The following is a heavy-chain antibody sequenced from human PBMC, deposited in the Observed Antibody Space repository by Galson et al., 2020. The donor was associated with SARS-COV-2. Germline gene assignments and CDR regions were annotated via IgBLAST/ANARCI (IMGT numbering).Heavy chain of an antibody. D-gene: IGHD3-22*01. Sequence: GGSLSLSSAASGFTHSNAWMSCVRQAPGKGPEWVGRIKSKTDGGTTDYAAPVKGRFTISRDDSKNTLYLQMNSLKTEDTAVYYCTTVRYVWDYYDSREGYWFDYWGQGTLVTVSS. CDR2: IKSKTDGGTT. V-gene: IGHV3-15*01. CDR1: GFTHSNAW. CDR3: TTVRYVWDYYDSREGYWFDY. J-gene: IGHJ4*02.